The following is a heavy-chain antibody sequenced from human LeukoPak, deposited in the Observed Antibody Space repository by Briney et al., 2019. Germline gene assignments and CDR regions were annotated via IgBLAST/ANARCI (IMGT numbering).Heavy chain of an antibody. V-gene: IGHV1-3*03. Sequence: ASVKVSCKASGYKFTNYGISWVRQAPGQRLEWMGWINTGNGNTKYSQEFQGRVTITRDTSASTAYMELSSLRSEDMAVYYCARGAKFRSYGSGTYYTSLPFDPWGQGTLVTVSS. CDR3: ARGAKFRSYGSGTYYTSLPFDP. J-gene: IGHJ5*02. CDR1: GYKFTNYG. CDR2: INTGNGNT. D-gene: IGHD3-10*01.